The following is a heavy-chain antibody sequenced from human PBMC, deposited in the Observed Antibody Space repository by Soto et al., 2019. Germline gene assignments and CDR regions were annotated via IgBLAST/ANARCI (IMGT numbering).Heavy chain of an antibody. Sequence: EVQRLESGGGLVQPGGSLRLSCAASGFTFSSYAMSWVRQAPGKGLEWVSAISCSGGSTYYADSVKGRCTISRDNSKNTLYLQLSSVRAEDTAVYYCAKEELRNWNDDAFDIWGQGTMVTASS. CDR3: AKEELRNWNDDAFDI. V-gene: IGHV3-23*01. CDR2: ISCSGGST. CDR1: GFTFSSYA. D-gene: IGHD1-20*01. J-gene: IGHJ3*02.